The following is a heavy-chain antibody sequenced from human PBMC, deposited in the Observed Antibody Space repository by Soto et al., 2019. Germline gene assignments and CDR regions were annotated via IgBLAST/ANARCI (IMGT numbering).Heavy chain of an antibody. CDR1: GFTFSNST. CDR2: ISFDGSNK. D-gene: IGHD6-19*01. J-gene: IGHJ3*02. CDR3: ARGGSTSGWYRGNDAFDT. Sequence: QVQLVESGGGVVQPGRSLRLSCAASGFTFSNSTMHWVRQAPGKGLEWVAVISFDGSNKYYPDSVKGRFTISRDNSKNTLYLQMNRLRAEDKALYYCARGGSTSGWYRGNDAFDTWGQGTMVTVAS. V-gene: IGHV3-30-3*01.